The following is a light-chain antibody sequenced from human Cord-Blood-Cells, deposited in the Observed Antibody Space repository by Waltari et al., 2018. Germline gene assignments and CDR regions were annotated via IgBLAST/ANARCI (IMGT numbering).Light chain of an antibody. V-gene: IGKV1-9*01. CDR2: AAS. Sequence: DIQLTQSPSFLSASSGDRVTITCRASQGISSYLAWYQQKPGKAPKLLIYAASTLQSGVPSRFSGSGAGTGFTLTISRLQPEDFATYYCQQLNSYPITFGGGTKVEIK. J-gene: IGKJ4*01. CDR3: QQLNSYPIT. CDR1: QGISSY.